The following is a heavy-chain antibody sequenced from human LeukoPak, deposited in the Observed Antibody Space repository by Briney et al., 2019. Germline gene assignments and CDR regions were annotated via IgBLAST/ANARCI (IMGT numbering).Heavy chain of an antibody. CDR1: GFAFSKYN. J-gene: IGHJ4*02. CDR3: ARVIGYCSGGSCFLDY. D-gene: IGHD2-15*01. V-gene: IGHV3-30*04. Sequence: GGSLRLSCAASGFAFSKYNMHWVRQAPGKGLEWVAVTSNDGKIKYYADSVKGRFTISRDNSKKTLYLQMNSLRAEDTAVYYCARVIGYCSGGSCFLDYWGQGTLVTVSS. CDR2: TSNDGKIK.